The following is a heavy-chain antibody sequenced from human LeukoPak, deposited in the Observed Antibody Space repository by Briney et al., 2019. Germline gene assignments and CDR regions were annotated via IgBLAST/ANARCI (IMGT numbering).Heavy chain of an antibody. CDR3: ARGIIWFGELLYAFDI. CDR1: GFTFSDSA. Sequence: GGSLRLSCAASGFTFSDSAMNWVRQAPGKGLEWVSSINNVASHIYYADSVRGRFTISRDNAKNSLYLQMNSLRAEDTAVYYCARGIIWFGELLYAFDIWGQGTMVTVSS. CDR2: INNVASHI. V-gene: IGHV3-21*01. D-gene: IGHD3-10*01. J-gene: IGHJ3*02.